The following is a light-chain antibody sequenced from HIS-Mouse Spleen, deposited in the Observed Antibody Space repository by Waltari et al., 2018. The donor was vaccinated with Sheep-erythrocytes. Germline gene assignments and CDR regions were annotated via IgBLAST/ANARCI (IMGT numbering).Light chain of an antibody. CDR1: KLGDKY. CDR2: QDT. Sequence: SSELTQPPSASVSPGQTASITCAGDKLGDKYACWYQQKPGQSPVLVIYQDTKRPSGIPEPFSGSNSGNTATLTISGTQAMDEADYYCQAWDSSIVVFGGGTKLTVL. J-gene: IGLJ2*01. CDR3: QAWDSSIVV. V-gene: IGLV3-1*01.